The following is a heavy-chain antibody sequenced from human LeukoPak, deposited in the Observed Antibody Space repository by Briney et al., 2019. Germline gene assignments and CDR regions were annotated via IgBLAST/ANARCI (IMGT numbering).Heavy chain of an antibody. CDR3: ARLWSGSSWSDY. CDR2: IYYSGST. CDR1: GGSISSSSYY. J-gene: IGHJ4*02. Sequence: SETLSLTCTVSGGSISSSSYYWGWIRQPPGKGLEWIGSIYYSGSTYYNPSLKSRVTISVDTSKNQFSLKLSSVTAADTAVYYCARLWSGSSWSDYWGQGTLVTVSS. V-gene: IGHV4-39*01. D-gene: IGHD6-13*01.